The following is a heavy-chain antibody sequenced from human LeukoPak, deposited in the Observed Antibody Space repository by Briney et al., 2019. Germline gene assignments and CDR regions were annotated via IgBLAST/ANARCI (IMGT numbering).Heavy chain of an antibody. D-gene: IGHD3-22*01. CDR3: ARGYTYYESSGQVPFDY. J-gene: IGHJ4*02. V-gene: IGHV3-48*01. CDR1: GFTFNTYT. CDR2: ISGSSGII. Sequence: GGSLRLSCAASGFTFNTYTMNWVRQAPGKGLEWVSYISGSSGIIDYADSVRGRFTISRDNAKNSLYLQMNSLRAEDTAVYCCARGYTYYESSGQVPFDYWGQGTLVTVSS.